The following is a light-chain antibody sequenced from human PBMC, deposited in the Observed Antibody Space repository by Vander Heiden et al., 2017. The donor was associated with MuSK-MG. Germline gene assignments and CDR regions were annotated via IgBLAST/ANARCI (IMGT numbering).Light chain of an antibody. Sequence: EIVLTQSPATLSLSPGERATLSCRASQSVSSFLAWYQQKPGQPPRLLIYDASNRATGIPVRFSGSGSGTDFTLTISSLEPEDFAVYYCQQRANWPPYTFGQGTKLEI. V-gene: IGKV3-11*01. CDR1: QSVSSF. J-gene: IGKJ2*01. CDR3: QQRANWPPYT. CDR2: DAS.